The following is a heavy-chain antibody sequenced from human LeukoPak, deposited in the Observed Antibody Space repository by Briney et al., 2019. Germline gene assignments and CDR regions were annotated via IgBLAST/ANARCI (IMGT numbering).Heavy chain of an antibody. Sequence: SETLSLTCTVSGGSLTSYYWSWIRQPPGKGLEWIGFIYSSGSTNYNPSLRSRLTISVDTSKNHFSLRLSSVTAADTAVYYCARHFKHVRSGTQHWFDPWGQGTLVTVSS. CDR2: IYSSGST. V-gene: IGHV4-4*09. CDR3: ARHFKHVRSGTQHWFDP. CDR1: GGSLTSYY. J-gene: IGHJ5*02. D-gene: IGHD1-14*01.